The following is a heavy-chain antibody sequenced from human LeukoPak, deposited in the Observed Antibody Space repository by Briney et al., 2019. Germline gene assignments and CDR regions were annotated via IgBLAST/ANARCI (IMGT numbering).Heavy chain of an antibody. J-gene: IGHJ6*03. V-gene: IGHV3-23*01. D-gene: IGHD3-3*01. Sequence: TGGSLRLSCAASGFIFSDYVMNWVRQAPGKGLEWVSTISGSGGSTYYADSVKGRFTISRENSKNTLYLQMNSLRAEDTAVYYCAKDGGGTIFGMVIILHYMDVWGKGTTVTVSS. CDR1: GFIFSDYV. CDR3: AKDGGGTIFGMVIILHYMDV. CDR2: ISGSGGST.